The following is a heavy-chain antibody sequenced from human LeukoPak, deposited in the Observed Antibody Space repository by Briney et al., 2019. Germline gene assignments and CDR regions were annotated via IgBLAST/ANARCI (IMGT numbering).Heavy chain of an antibody. CDR3: ARGRGYSYGLGRFDP. J-gene: IGHJ5*02. V-gene: IGHV4-34*01. D-gene: IGHD5-18*01. CDR2: INHSGST. Sequence: PSETLSLTCAVYGVSFSGYYWSWIRQPPGKGLEWIWEINHSGSTNYNPSLKSRVTISVDTSKNQFSLKLSSVTAADTAVYYCARGRGYSYGLGRFDPWGQGTLVTVSS. CDR1: GVSFSGYY.